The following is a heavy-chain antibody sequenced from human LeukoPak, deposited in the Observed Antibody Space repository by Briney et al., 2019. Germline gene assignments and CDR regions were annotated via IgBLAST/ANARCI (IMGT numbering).Heavy chain of an antibody. CDR1: GGSFSGYY. CDR3: ARGRRLIVVGPYYYYMDV. CDR2: INHSGST. Sequence: SETLSLTCAVYGGSFSGYYWSWIRQPPGKGLEWIGEINHSGSTNYNPSLKSRVTISVDTSKNQFSLKLSSVTAADTAVYYCARGRRLIVVGPYYYYMDVWGKGTTVTVSS. J-gene: IGHJ6*03. D-gene: IGHD3-22*01. V-gene: IGHV4-34*01.